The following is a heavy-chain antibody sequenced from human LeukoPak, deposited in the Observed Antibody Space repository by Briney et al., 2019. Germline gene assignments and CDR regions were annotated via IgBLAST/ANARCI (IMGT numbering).Heavy chain of an antibody. V-gene: IGHV1-18*01. CDR2: ISAYNGNT. J-gene: IGHJ4*02. D-gene: IGHD4-11*01. CDR1: GYTFTSYG. CDR3: ARGQVQYRWAYYFDY. Sequence: ASVKVSCKASGYTFTSYGISWVRQAPGQGLEWMGWISAYNGNTNYAQKLQGRVTMTTDTSTSTAYMEPRSLRSDDTAVYYCARGQVQYRWAYYFDYWGQGTLVTVSS.